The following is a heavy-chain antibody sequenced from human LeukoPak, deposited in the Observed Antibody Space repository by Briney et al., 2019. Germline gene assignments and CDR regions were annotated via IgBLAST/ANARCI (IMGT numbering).Heavy chain of an antibody. D-gene: IGHD6-19*01. Sequence: SETLSLTCTVSGGSISSYYWSWIRQPAGKGLEWIGRIYTSGSTNYNPSLKSRVTMSVDTSKNQFSLKLSSVTAADTAVYYCARAEYSSGWYEGPNAFDIWGQGTMVTVSS. CDR1: GGSISSYY. CDR2: IYTSGST. CDR3: ARAEYSSGWYEGPNAFDI. V-gene: IGHV4-4*07. J-gene: IGHJ3*02.